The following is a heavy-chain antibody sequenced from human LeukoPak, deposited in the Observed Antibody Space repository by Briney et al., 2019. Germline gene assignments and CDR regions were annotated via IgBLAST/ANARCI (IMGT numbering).Heavy chain of an antibody. D-gene: IGHD2-2*01. V-gene: IGHV3-23*01. Sequence: GGSLRLSCAASGFTFSSYAMSWVRQAPGKGLEWVSAISGSGGSTYYADSVKGRFTISSDNSKNTLYLQMNSLRAEDTAVYYCAKEMWGIVVVPAAMVAQVFDYWGQGTLVTVSS. CDR3: AKEMWGIVVVPAAMVAQVFDY. J-gene: IGHJ4*02. CDR1: GFTFSSYA. CDR2: ISGSGGST.